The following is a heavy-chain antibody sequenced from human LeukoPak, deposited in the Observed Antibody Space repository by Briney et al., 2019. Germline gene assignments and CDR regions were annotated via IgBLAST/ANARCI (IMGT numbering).Heavy chain of an antibody. Sequence: GGSLRLSCAASGFTFSSYAMHWLREAPGKGLEGVAVISYDGSNKYYADSVKGRFTISRDNSKNKLYLQMNSLRAEDTAVYYCARVYGDPLFDYWGQGTLVTVSS. CDR3: ARVYGDPLFDY. V-gene: IGHV3-30*04. J-gene: IGHJ4*02. CDR1: GFTFSSYA. D-gene: IGHD4-17*01. CDR2: ISYDGSNK.